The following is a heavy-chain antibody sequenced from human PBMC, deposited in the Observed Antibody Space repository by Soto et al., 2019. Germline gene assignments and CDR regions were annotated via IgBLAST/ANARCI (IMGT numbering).Heavy chain of an antibody. CDR1: GFTFSSYA. D-gene: IGHD1-26*01. V-gene: IGHV3-30-3*01. CDR2: ISYDGSNK. Sequence: QVQLVESGGGVVQPGRSLRLSCAASGFTFSSYAMHWVLQAPGKGLEWVAVISYDGSNKYYADAVKGRFTISRDNSKNTLYLQMNSLRAEDTAVYYCARDYRENWFDPWGQGTLVTVSS. J-gene: IGHJ5*02. CDR3: ARDYRENWFDP.